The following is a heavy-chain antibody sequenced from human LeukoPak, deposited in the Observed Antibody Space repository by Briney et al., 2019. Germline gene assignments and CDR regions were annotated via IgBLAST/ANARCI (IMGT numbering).Heavy chain of an antibody. CDR1: GFTFSSYA. J-gene: IGHJ4*02. D-gene: IGHD4/OR15-4a*01. Sequence: GGSLRLSCAASGFTFSSYAMNWVRQTPGKGLEWVSYISTSGHTIYYADSVKGRFTISRDNANNSLCLQMNSLRAEDTAVYYCARPTASYGDNSRGIDYWGQGTLVTVSS. CDR2: ISTSGHTI. CDR3: ARPTASYGDNSRGIDY. V-gene: IGHV3-48*01.